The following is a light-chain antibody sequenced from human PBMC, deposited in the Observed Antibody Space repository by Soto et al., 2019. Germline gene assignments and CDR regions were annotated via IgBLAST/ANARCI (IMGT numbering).Light chain of an antibody. CDR2: EVT. J-gene: IGLJ2*01. CDR3: SSYTSTPTYVI. V-gene: IGLV2-14*01. CDR1: NSDIGGYNH. Sequence: QSVLTQPASVSGSPGQSITISCTGTNSDIGGYNHVSWYQQHPGKAPKLIIYEVTNRPSGVSNRFSGSKSGNTASLTISGLLAEDEADYSCSSYTSTPTYVILGGGTKLTVL.